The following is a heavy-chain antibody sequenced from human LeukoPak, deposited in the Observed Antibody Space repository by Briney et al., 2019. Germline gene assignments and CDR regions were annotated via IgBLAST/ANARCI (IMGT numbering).Heavy chain of an antibody. CDR1: GDSVSSGGYY. J-gene: IGHJ6*02. CDR2: IYYSGST. Sequence: PSETLSLTCTVSGDSVSSGGYYWSWIRQPPGKGLEWIGYIYYSGSTNYNPSLKSRVTISVDTSKNQFSLKLSSVTAADTAVYYCARASRWGMDVWGQGTTVTVSS. V-gene: IGHV4-61*08. CDR3: ARASRWGMDV.